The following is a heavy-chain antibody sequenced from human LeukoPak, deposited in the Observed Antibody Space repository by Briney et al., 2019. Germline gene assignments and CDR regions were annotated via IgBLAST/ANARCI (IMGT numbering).Heavy chain of an antibody. CDR2: IYYSGST. D-gene: IGHD6-13*01. CDR3: ARGVAAASFVY. CDR1: GGSISSYY. J-gene: IGHJ4*02. Sequence: PSETLSLTCTVSGGSISSYYWSWIRQPPGKGLEWIGYIYYSGSTNYNPSLKSRVTISVDTSKNQFSLKLSSVTAADTAVYYCARGVAAASFVYWGQGTLVTVSS. V-gene: IGHV4-59*01.